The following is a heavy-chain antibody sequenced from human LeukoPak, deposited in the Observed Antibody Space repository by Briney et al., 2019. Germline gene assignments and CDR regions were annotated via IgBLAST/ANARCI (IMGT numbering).Heavy chain of an antibody. CDR2: TSSDGSDT. D-gene: IGHD3-22*01. CDR1: GFIFSSYA. J-gene: IGHJ4*02. V-gene: IGHV3-30*04. CDR3: ARDRYYFDSRGYYYPSYYFDY. Sequence: GGSLRLSCAASGFIFSSYAMHWVRQAPGKGLEWVAITSSDGSDTYHADSVKGRFTISRDNSKNTLYLQMNSLRPEDTAVYYCARDRYYFDSRGYYYPSYYFDYWGQGSLVTVSS.